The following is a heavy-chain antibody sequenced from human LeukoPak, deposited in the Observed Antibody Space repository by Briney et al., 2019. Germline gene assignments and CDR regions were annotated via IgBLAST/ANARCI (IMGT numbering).Heavy chain of an antibody. Sequence: GGSLRLSCAASGFTFSSYAMSWVRQAPGKGLEWVSAISGSGGSTYYADSVKGRFTISRDNSKNTLYLQMNSLRAEDTAVYFCARGGSDTAMAHDYWGQGTLVTVSS. D-gene: IGHD5-18*01. CDR2: ISGSGGST. CDR1: GFTFSSYA. V-gene: IGHV3-23*01. CDR3: ARGGSDTAMAHDY. J-gene: IGHJ4*02.